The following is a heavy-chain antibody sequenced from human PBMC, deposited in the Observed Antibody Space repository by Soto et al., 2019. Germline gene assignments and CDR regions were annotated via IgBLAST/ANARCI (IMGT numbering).Heavy chain of an antibody. D-gene: IGHD6-19*01. Sequence: PGGSLRLSCSASGFTFSNYDMVWVRQAPGKGLEYISAITSHGSSTSYADSVKGRFTISRDNAKNTLYLQMNSLRAEDTAVYYCAVAVAGPTAIGYWAQGTLVTVSS. CDR2: ITSHGSST. V-gene: IGHV3-64*04. CDR3: AVAVAGPTAIGY. J-gene: IGHJ4*02. CDR1: GFTFSNYD.